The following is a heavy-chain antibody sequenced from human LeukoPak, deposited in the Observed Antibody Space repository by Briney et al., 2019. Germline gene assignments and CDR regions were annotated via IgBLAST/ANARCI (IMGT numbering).Heavy chain of an antibody. J-gene: IGHJ4*02. CDR1: GFTASNDY. V-gene: IGHV3-53*01. CDR2: IHSGGTT. CDR3: ARDSDSGYGPFAS. D-gene: IGHD5-12*01. Sequence: GGSLRLSCAASGFTASNDYMSWVRQAPGKGLEWVSVIHSGGTTNYADSVQGRFTISRDNSKTTVYLHMNSLRAEDTAVYYCARDSDSGYGPFASWGQGTLVTVSS.